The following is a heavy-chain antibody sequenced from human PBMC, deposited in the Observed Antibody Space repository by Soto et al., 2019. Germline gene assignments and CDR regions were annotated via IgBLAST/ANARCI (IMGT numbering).Heavy chain of an antibody. CDR2: IYPGDSDT. V-gene: IGHV5-51*01. D-gene: IGHD6-13*01. J-gene: IGHJ5*02. Sequence: GESLKISCKGSGYSFTSYWIGWLRQMPGKGLEWMGIIYPGDSDTRYSPSFQRQVTIPADKSISTAYLQWSSLKASDTAMYYCARLGSSSMDCFDPRGQGTLVTVSS. CDR3: ARLGSSSMDCFDP. CDR1: GYSFTSYW.